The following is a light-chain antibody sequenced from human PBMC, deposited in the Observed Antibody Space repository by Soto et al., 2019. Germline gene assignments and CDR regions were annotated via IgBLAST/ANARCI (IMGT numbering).Light chain of an antibody. Sequence: IQITHSTYSLSASVGDRVTIICWASQRISTYLNWYQQKPGKAPKFLIYDASNLQSGVPSRFSGGGSGTDFTLTISSLQPEDFATYYCQQSYSTPRTFGQGTKVDI. CDR1: QRISTY. V-gene: IGKV1-39*01. CDR2: DAS. J-gene: IGKJ1*01. CDR3: QQSYSTPRT.